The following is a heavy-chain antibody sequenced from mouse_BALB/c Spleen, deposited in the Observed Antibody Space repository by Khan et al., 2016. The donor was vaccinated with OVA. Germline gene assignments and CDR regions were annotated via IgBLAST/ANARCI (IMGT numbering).Heavy chain of an antibody. D-gene: IGHD2-10*01. J-gene: IGHJ2*01. CDR2: ILPGGDST. CDR3: ARRPTYPVDY. V-gene: IGHV1-9*01. Sequence: VELVESGAEQMKPGASVKIPCKAIGYTFSSYWIEWVKQRPGHGLEWIGEILPGGDSTNYNEKFKGKATFTADTSSNTAYMQLSSLTSEDSAVYYCARRPTYPVDYWGQGTTLTVSS. CDR1: GYTFSSYW.